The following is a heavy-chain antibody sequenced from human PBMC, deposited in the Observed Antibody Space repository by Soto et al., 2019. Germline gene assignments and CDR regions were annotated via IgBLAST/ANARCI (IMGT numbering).Heavy chain of an antibody. Sequence: EVQLLESGGGLVQPGGSLRLSCAGSGFTFINYAMNWVRQAPRKGLEWVSTISGGGDAPFFADSVRGRFTLSRDNSKNTVTLQMNNLGVDDTAVYFCARKVPGSTSRPDYWYFDLWGRGTLVTVSS. CDR2: ISGGGDAP. V-gene: IGHV3-23*01. D-gene: IGHD3-10*01. J-gene: IGHJ2*01. CDR1: GFTFINYA. CDR3: ARKVPGSTSRPDYWYFDL.